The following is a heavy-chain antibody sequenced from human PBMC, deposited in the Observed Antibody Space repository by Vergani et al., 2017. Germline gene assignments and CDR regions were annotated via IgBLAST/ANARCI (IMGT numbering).Heavy chain of an antibody. CDR1: GYSICSGYY. CDR2: IYHSGST. D-gene: IGHD5-12*01. V-gene: IGHV4-38-2*01. J-gene: IGHJ6*02. CDR3: ARLRLEDSGYDFGGMDV. Sequence: QVQLEESGPGLVKPSETLSLTCSVSGYSICSGYYWGWIRQPPGKGLEWIGSIYHSGSTYYNPSLKSRFTISVVTSKNQFSLKLLSVTAADTTVYYCARLRLEDSGYDFGGMDVWGQ.